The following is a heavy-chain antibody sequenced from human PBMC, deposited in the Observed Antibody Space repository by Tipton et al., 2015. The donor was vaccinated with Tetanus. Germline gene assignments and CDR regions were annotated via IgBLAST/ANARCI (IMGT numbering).Heavy chain of an antibody. Sequence: QVQLVQSGAEVKKPGASVRVSCKASGYTFTTYGISWVRQAPGQGLEWMGWISPYNGYTKYAEKFQDRITVTKDSSTSTVYMELRTLRSDDTAVYYCARHRAQLSSNCFDSWGQGTPVTVSS. D-gene: IGHD2-2*01. CDR3: ARHRAQLSSNCFDS. J-gene: IGHJ5*01. V-gene: IGHV1-18*01. CDR2: ISPYNGYT. CDR1: GYTFTTYG.